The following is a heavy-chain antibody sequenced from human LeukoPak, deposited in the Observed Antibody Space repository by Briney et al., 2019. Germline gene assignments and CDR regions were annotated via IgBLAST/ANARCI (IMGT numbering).Heavy chain of an antibody. CDR2: IWYDGSNK. V-gene: IGHV3-33*01. Sequence: GGSLRLSCAASGFTFSSYGMHWVRQAPGKGLEWVAVIWYDGSNKYHADSVKGRFTISRDNSKNTLYLQMNSLRAEDTAVYYCARGIVVVSPFDYWGQGTLVTVSS. CDR3: ARGIVVVSPFDY. D-gene: IGHD3-22*01. J-gene: IGHJ4*02. CDR1: GFTFSSYG.